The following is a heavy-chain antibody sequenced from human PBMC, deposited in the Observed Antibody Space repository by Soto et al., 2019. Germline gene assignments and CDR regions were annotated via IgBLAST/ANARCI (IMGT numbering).Heavy chain of an antibody. CDR2: IHHTGST. CDR1: GRSISEINSY. V-gene: IGHV4-39*01. J-gene: IGHJ4*02. CDR3: AGFVVPASRNTDFDY. D-gene: IGHD2-15*01. Sequence: PSETLSLTCSVSGRSISEINSYWGWIRQTPGEGLEWIGTIHHTGSTYYNPSLKSRVIISLDTSKNQFSLKLSSVTAADTAVYYCAGFVVPASRNTDFDYWGQGTLVTVSS.